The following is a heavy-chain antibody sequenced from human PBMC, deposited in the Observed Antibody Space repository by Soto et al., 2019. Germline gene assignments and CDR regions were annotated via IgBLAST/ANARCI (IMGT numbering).Heavy chain of an antibody. CDR2: ISSSSSYI. D-gene: IGHD1-7*01. Sequence: GGSLRLSCAASGFTFSSYSMNWVRQAPGKGLEWVSSISSSSSYIYYADSVKGRFTISRDNAKNSLYLQMNSLRAEDTAVYYCARGLTGTTGAARYYYYYMDVWGKGTTVTVSS. J-gene: IGHJ6*03. CDR1: GFTFSSYS. V-gene: IGHV3-21*01. CDR3: ARGLTGTTGAARYYYYYMDV.